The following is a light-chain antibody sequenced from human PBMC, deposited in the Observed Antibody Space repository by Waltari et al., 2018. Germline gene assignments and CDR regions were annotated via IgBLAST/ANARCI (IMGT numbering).Light chain of an antibody. V-gene: IGKV3-20*01. CDR1: QSVSSSY. CDR3: QQYGSSRIT. J-gene: IGKJ3*01. CDR2: GAS. Sequence: EIVLTQSPGTLSLSPGERATIPCRASQSVSSSYLAWYQQKPGQAPRLLIYGASSRATGIPDRFSGSGSGTDFTLTISRLEPEDFAVYYCQQYGSSRITFGPGTKVDIK.